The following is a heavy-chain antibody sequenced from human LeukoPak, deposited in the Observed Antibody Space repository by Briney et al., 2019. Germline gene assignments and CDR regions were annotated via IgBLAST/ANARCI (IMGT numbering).Heavy chain of an antibody. CDR3: AKVSRFAVVPAAMLDY. CDR2: ISGSGGIT. Sequence: PGGSLRLSCAASGFTFRSYAMSWVRQAPGKGLEWVSAISGSGGITYYADSVKGRFTMSRDNFKNTLYLQMSSLRAEDTAVYYCAKVSRFAVVPAAMLDYWGQGIQVTVSS. CDR1: GFTFRSYA. V-gene: IGHV3-23*01. J-gene: IGHJ4*02. D-gene: IGHD2-2*01.